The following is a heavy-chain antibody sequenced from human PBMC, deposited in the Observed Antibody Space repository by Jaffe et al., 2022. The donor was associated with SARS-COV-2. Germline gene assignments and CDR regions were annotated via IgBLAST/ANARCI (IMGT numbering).Heavy chain of an antibody. J-gene: IGHJ3*02. CDR2: VHHSGST. V-gene: IGHV4-4*02. Sequence: QVQLQESGPGLVKPSETLSLTCTVSGDSVTSSNWWSWVRQPPGKGLEWIVEVHHSGSTTYNPSLKSRVTISVDKSKNQFSLKLNSVTAADTAVYYCARDPYREIPSRPAFDIWGQGTLVTVSS. CDR3: ARDPYREIPSRPAFDI. D-gene: IGHD1-26*01. CDR1: GDSVTSSNW.